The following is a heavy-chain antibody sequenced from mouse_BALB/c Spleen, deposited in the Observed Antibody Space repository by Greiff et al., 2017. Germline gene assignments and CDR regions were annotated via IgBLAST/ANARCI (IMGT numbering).Heavy chain of an antibody. D-gene: IGHD2-4*01. CDR2: ISSGGST. Sequence: EVKLQESGGGLVKPGGSLKLSCAASGFTFSSYAMSWVRQTPEKRLEWVASISSGGSTYYPDSVKGRFTISRDNARNILYLQMSSLRSEDTAMYYCARGYDYDGGVDYWGQGTTLTVSS. J-gene: IGHJ2*01. V-gene: IGHV5-6-5*01. CDR3: ARGYDYDGGVDY. CDR1: GFTFSSYA.